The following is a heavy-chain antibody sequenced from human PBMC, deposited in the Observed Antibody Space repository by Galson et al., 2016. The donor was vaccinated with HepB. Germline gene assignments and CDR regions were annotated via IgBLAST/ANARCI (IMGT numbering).Heavy chain of an antibody. V-gene: IGHV1-69*13. D-gene: IGHD3-10*01. CDR2: IIPVYGTA. CDR3: AREGSGSYYNPLDFYFYGMDV. CDR1: GGTFGWYA. J-gene: IGHJ6*02. Sequence: SVKVSCKASGGTFGWYAISWVRQAPGQGPEWMGGIIPVYGTANYAPSFQDRLTITADELTTTAYMELSTLRSEDTAVYYCAREGSGSYYNPLDFYFYGMDVWGQGTTVTVSS.